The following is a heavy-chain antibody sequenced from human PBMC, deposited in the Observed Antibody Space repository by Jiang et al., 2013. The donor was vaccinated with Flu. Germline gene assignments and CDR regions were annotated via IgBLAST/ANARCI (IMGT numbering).Heavy chain of an antibody. D-gene: IGHD2-2*01. CDR1: GFTVSSNY. CDR3: AREPNCRSTSCYDYYFDY. V-gene: IGHV3-53*01. Sequence: QLVESGGGLIQPGGSLRLSCAASGFTVSSNYVSWVRQAPGKGLEWVSVIYSGDTTYYADSVKGRFTISRDNSKNTLYLQMNSLRAEDTAVYYCAREPNCRSTSCYDYYFDYWGQGSLVTVSS. CDR2: IYSGDTT. J-gene: IGHJ4*02.